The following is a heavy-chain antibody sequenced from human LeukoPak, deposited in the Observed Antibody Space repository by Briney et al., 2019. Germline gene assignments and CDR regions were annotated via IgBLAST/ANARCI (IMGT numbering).Heavy chain of an antibody. CDR3: ARTLYSSGWYDY. CDR1: GYTFTSYG. D-gene: IGHD6-19*01. Sequence: ASVKVSCKASGYTFTSYGISWVRQAPGQGLEWMGWISAYNGNTNYAQKLQGRVTMTRDTSTSTVYMELSSLRSEDTAVYYCARTLYSSGWYDYWGQGTLVTVSS. CDR2: ISAYNGNT. V-gene: IGHV1-18*01. J-gene: IGHJ4*02.